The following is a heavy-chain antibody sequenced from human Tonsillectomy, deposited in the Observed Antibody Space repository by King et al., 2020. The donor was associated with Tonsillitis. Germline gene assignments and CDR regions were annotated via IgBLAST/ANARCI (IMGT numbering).Heavy chain of an antibody. CDR1: GYTLTYRY. V-gene: IGHV1-45*01. CDR2: ITLFSGNT. CDR3: ATRGGLGVVPAASDHFSHMDV. Sequence: QLVQSGAEVKRPGSSVRISCKASGYTLTYRYLHWVRQAPGQALEWMGWITLFSGNTNYAQRFQDRVTITRDTSLTTAYMELSSLRSDDTAIYYCATRGGLGVVPAASDHFSHMDVWGKGTTVTVSS. J-gene: IGHJ6*03. D-gene: IGHD2-2*01.